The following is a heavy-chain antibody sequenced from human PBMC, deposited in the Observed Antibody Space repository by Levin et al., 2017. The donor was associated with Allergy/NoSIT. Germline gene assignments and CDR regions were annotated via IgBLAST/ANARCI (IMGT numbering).Heavy chain of an antibody. V-gene: IGHV3-21*01. Sequence: NSGGSLRLSCAASGFTFSSYSMIWVRQAPGKGLEWVSSITSSGSYIYYADSVKGRFTISRDNAKNSLYLQMNSLRAEDTAVYYCARKGHWGDYFDYWGQGTLVTFSS. CDR3: ARKGHWGDYFDY. D-gene: IGHD7-27*01. CDR2: ITSSGSYI. CDR1: GFTFSSYS. J-gene: IGHJ4*02.